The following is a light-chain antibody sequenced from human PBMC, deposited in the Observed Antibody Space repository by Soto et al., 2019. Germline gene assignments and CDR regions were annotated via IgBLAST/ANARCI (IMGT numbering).Light chain of an antibody. Sequence: QSVLTQPASVSGSPGQSITISCTGTSSDVGSYNLVSWYQQHPGKAPKLMIYEGSKRPSGVSNRFSGSKSGNTASLTISGLQAADEADYYCCSYAGSSTPYVFGTGTKV. V-gene: IGLV2-23*01. CDR3: CSYAGSSTPYV. J-gene: IGLJ1*01. CDR1: SSDVGSYNL. CDR2: EGS.